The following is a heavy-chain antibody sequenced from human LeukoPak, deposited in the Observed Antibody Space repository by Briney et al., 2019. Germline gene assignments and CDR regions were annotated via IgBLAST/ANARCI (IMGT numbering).Heavy chain of an antibody. D-gene: IGHD2-2*01. CDR2: IRPSGGST. CDR3: AGGPKQQLLWGRASNGFDP. Sequence: GGSLRLSCAASGFTFSSYDMTWVRQAPGRGLEWVSSIRPSGGSTHYADSVKGRFTISRDNSKNMLYLQMNSLRAEDTAVYYCAGGPKQQLLWGRASNGFDPWGQGTLVTVSS. J-gene: IGHJ5*02. CDR1: GFTFSSYD. V-gene: IGHV3-23*01.